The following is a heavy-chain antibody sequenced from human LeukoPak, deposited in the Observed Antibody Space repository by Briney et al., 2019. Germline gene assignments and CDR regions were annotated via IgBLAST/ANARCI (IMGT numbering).Heavy chain of an antibody. CDR1: GYPFSNHG. D-gene: IGHD1-1*01. Sequence: ASVKVSCKASGYPFSNHGITWVRQAPGQGLEWMGWISAYNGNTNYAQKLQGRVTMTTDTSTSTAYMELRSLRSDDTAVYYCARKYNWNDYWGQGTLVTVSS. J-gene: IGHJ4*02. V-gene: IGHV1-18*01. CDR2: ISAYNGNT. CDR3: ARKYNWNDY.